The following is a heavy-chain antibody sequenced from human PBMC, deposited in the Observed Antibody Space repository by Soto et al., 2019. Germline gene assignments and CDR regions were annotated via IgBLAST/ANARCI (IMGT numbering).Heavy chain of an antibody. V-gene: IGHV1-69*12. Sequence: QVHLVQSGAEVKKPGSSVKVSCKASGGTFSSYAIDWVRQAPGQGLEWMGGIIPLFGTTNYAQKLQGRVKLTADESTRTAYMELSTLTSEDTAVYYCARGTVTGSEYNYYYYGMDVWGQGTTVTVSS. CDR3: ARGTVTGSEYNYYYYGMDV. D-gene: IGHD1-1*01. CDR1: GGTFSSYA. CDR2: IIPLFGTT. J-gene: IGHJ6*02.